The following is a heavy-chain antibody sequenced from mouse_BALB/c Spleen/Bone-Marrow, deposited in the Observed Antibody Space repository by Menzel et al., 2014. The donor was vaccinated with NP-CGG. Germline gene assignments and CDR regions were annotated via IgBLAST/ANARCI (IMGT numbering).Heavy chain of an antibody. CDR1: GFNIKDTY. V-gene: IGHV14-3*02. D-gene: IGHD1-1*01. J-gene: IGHJ2*01. CDR3: VSYYYGNYFDS. Sequence: VQLQQSEAELVKPGASVKLSCTASGFNIKDTYMHWVKQRPEQGLEWIGRIDPANGNTKYDPKFQGKATITADTSSNTAYLQLSSLTSEDTAVYYCVSYYYGNYFDSWGQGTTLTVSS. CDR2: IDPANGNT.